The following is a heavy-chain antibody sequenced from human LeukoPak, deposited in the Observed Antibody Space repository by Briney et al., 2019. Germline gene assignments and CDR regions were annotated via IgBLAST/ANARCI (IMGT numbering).Heavy chain of an antibody. Sequence: PGGSLRLSCAASGFTFSSYAMTWVRQAPGKGLEWVSGISGSGGSTYNADSVKGRFTISRDNSMNTLYLQMNSLRAEDTAVYYCARGISWGLPIDYWGQGTLVTVSS. V-gene: IGHV3-23*01. CDR3: ARGISWGLPIDY. CDR1: GFTFSSYA. D-gene: IGHD6-13*01. CDR2: ISGSGGST. J-gene: IGHJ4*02.